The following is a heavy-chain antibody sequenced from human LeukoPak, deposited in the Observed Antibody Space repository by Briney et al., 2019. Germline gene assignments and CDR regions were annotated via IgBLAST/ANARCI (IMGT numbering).Heavy chain of an antibody. CDR2: IIPIFGTA. V-gene: IGHV1-69*05. CDR1: GGTFSSYA. Sequence: SVKVSCKASGGTFSSYAISWVRQAPGQGLEWMGRIIPIFGTANYAQKFQGRVTITTDESTSIAYMELSSLRSEDTAVYYCARAESERGDGYNWEGFDYWGQGTLVTVSS. D-gene: IGHD5-24*01. J-gene: IGHJ4*02. CDR3: ARAESERGDGYNWEGFDY.